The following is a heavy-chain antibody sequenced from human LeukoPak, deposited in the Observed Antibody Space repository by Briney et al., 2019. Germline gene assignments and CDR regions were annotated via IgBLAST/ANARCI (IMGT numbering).Heavy chain of an antibody. Sequence: ASVTLSFAASGYTFTVYYMHWVRQAPGPGLGWMGWINPNSGGTNYSQKLQGRVTMTRDTSTSTAYMELSRLRSDDTAVYYCARTGDSSGSLLYYFDYWGQGTLVTVSS. D-gene: IGHD3-22*01. CDR2: INPNSGGT. J-gene: IGHJ4*02. V-gene: IGHV1-2*02. CDR3: ARTGDSSGSLLYYFDY. CDR1: GYTFTVYY.